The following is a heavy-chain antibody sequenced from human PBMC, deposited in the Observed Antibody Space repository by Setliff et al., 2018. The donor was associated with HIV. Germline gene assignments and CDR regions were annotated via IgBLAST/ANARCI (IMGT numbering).Heavy chain of an antibody. V-gene: IGHV4-31*03. D-gene: IGHD3-10*01. CDR2: IYYSGST. Sequence: SETLSLTCTVSGGSISSSSYYWSWIRQHPGKGLEWIGYIYYSGSTYFNPSLKSRVAISVATSENQFSLILNSVTAADTAVYYCASGSGSHYNSGDWYFDRWGRGTLVTVSS. J-gene: IGHJ2*01. CDR3: ASGSGSHYNSGDWYFDR. CDR1: GGSISSSSYY.